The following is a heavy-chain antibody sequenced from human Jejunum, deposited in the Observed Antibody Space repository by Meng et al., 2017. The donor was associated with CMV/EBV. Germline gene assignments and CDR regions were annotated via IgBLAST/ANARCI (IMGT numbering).Heavy chain of an antibody. D-gene: IGHD3-10*01. V-gene: IGHV3-53*01. Sequence: SLRLSCAASGFTVSRDFMSWVRQAPGKGLEWVSLIHGADNTHYTDSVKGRFSISRDNSKNTVYLQMNSLRVDDTAVYYCARGRGAHWGQGTLVTVSS. CDR3: ARGRGAH. CDR1: GFTVSRDF. J-gene: IGHJ4*02. CDR2: IHGADNT.